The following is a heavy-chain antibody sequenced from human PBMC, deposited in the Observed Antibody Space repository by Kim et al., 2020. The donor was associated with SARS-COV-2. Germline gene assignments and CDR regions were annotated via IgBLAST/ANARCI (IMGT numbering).Heavy chain of an antibody. CDR2: INAGNGNT. J-gene: IGHJ4*02. CDR1: GYTFTRYA. V-gene: IGHV1-3*01. CDR3: ARDTIVRVVITRGPGFDY. D-gene: IGHD3-10*01. Sequence: ASVKFSCKASGYTFTRYAMHWVRLAPGQRLEWMGWINAGNGNTKYSQKFQGRVNITRDTSASTAYMELSSLRSGDTAVYYCARDTIVRVVITRGPGFDYWGQATLVAVSS.